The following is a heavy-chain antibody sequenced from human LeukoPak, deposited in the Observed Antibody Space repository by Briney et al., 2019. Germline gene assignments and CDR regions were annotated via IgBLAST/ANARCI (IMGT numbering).Heavy chain of an antibody. CDR1: GFTFRSYG. CDR2: IRYDGSNK. D-gene: IGHD2-2*02. Sequence: PGGSLRLSCAASGFTFRSYGMHWVRQAPGKGLAWVAFIRYDGSNKYYADSVKGRFTISRDNSKNTLYLQMNSLRAEDTAVYYCAKDSAYCSSTSCYRGEFDYWGQGTLVTVSS. CDR3: AKDSAYCSSTSCYRGEFDY. V-gene: IGHV3-30*02. J-gene: IGHJ4*02.